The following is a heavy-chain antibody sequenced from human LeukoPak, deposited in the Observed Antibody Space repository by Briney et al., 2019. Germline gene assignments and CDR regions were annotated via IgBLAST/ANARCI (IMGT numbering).Heavy chain of an antibody. D-gene: IGHD5-24*01. J-gene: IGHJ4*02. CDR3: ARGLQYGWPLDY. CDR1: GLTVSSNY. Sequence: GGSLRLSSAASGLTVSSNYMTWVPQAPGKGLDWVSVLYSSGTTYYPDSVNGRFTVSRDDSKNTLFLQMNSLRVEDTAVYFCARGLQYGWPLDYWGQGTLVTVSS. V-gene: IGHV3-66*01. CDR2: LYSSGTT.